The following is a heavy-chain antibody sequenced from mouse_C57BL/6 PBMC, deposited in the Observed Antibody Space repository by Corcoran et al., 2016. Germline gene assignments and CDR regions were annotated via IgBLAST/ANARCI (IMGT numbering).Heavy chain of an antibody. Sequence: QIQLVQSGPELKKPGETVKISCKASGYTFTTYGMSWVKQAPGKGLKWMGWINTYSGVPTYADDFKGRFAFSLETSVSTAYLQINNLKNEDTATYFCAPLWGFAYWGQGTLVTVSA. V-gene: IGHV9-3*01. CDR1: GYTFTTYG. CDR2: INTYSGVP. J-gene: IGHJ3*01. CDR3: APLWGFAY.